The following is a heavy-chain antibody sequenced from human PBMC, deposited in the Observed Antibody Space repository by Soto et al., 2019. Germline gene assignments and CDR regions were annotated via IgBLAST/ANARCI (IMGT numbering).Heavy chain of an antibody. Sequence: GGSLRLSCAASGFTFSDYYMSWIRQAPGKGLEWVSYISSSGSTIYYADSVKGRFTISRDNAKNSLYLQMNSLRAEDTAVYYCARRTSNYYDSIGYGMDVWGQGTTVTVSS. CDR1: GFTFSDYY. CDR2: ISSSGSTI. V-gene: IGHV3-11*01. D-gene: IGHD3-22*01. J-gene: IGHJ6*02. CDR3: ARRTSNYYDSIGYGMDV.